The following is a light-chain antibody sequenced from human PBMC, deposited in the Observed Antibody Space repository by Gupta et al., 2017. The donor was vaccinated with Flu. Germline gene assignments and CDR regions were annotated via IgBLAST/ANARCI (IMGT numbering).Light chain of an antibody. CDR1: QEISNY. J-gene: IGKJ4*01. CDR3: QQDYNLPLT. V-gene: IGKV1-33*01. CDR2: DAS. Sequence: IQITHSPSSLSASVGDRVTITCQASQEISNYLNWYQQKPGKAPKLLIYDASNLETGVPSRFSGRGSGTDFTFTISSLQPEDVATYYCQQDYNLPLTFGRGTKVEIK.